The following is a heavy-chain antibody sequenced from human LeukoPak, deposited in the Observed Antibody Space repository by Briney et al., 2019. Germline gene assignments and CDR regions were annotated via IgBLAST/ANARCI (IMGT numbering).Heavy chain of an antibody. Sequence: GGSLRLSCAASGFTFSSYAMSWVRQAPGKGLELVSAISGSGGSTYYADAVKGRFTISRDNSKNTLYLQMNSLRAEDTAVYYRASPPYGVSPFDPWGQGTLVTVSS. V-gene: IGHV3-23*01. CDR3: ASPPYGVSPFDP. CDR2: ISGSGGST. D-gene: IGHD3-10*01. CDR1: GFTFSSYA. J-gene: IGHJ5*02.